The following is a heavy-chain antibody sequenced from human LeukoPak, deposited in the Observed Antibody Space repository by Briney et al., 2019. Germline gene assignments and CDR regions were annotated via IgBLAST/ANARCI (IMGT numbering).Heavy chain of an antibody. CDR1: GYTFTGYH. Sequence: ASVKVSCKASGYTFTGYHMHWVRQAPGQGLEWMGRINPNRGVTGYALKFQGRVTMTGDTSISTAYMELSSLRSEDTAVYYCATDWPVIAVAGTDYWGQGTLVTVSS. D-gene: IGHD6-19*01. CDR3: ATDWPVIAVAGTDY. V-gene: IGHV1-2*06. J-gene: IGHJ4*02. CDR2: INPNRGVT.